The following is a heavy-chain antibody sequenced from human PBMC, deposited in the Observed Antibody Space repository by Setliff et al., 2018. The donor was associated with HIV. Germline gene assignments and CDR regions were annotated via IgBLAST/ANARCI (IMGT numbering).Heavy chain of an antibody. CDR2: IYHTGIT. Sequence: LSLTCTVSGGSVASYYWSWIRQSPEKGLEWIGYIYHTGITDYNPSLKSRLSTSIDTSKNQFSLSLRSVTAADTAVYYCARGSWKDGAQGYFFDHWGQGTLVTVSS. D-gene: IGHD1-1*01. J-gene: IGHJ4*02. CDR1: GGSVASYY. V-gene: IGHV4-59*02. CDR3: ARGSWKDGAQGYFFDH.